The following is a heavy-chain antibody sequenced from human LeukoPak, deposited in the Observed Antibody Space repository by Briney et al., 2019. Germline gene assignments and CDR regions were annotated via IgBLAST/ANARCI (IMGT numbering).Heavy chain of an antibody. D-gene: IGHD6-13*01. Sequence: GESLKIPCKGSEYNFASYWIAWVRQMPGKGLEWMGIIYPENSDTGYSPSFQGQVTISADGSISTAYLQWRSLKASDTAMYYCARLPTSNNWYLGGYYMDVWGTGTTVTVSS. V-gene: IGHV5-51*01. CDR1: EYNFASYW. J-gene: IGHJ6*03. CDR3: ARLPTSNNWYLGGYYMDV. CDR2: IYPENSDT.